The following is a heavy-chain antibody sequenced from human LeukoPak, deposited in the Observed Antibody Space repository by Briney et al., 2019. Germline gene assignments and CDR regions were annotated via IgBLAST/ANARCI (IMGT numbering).Heavy chain of an antibody. CDR1: GFTFSSYW. J-gene: IGHJ4*02. V-gene: IGHV3-7*01. CDR2: IKQDGSEK. CDR3: ARVGGEVRGVIRPDY. Sequence: GGSLRLSCAASGFTFSSYWMSWVRQAPGKGLEWVANIKQDGSEKYYVDSVKGRFTISRDNAKNSLYLQMNSLRAEDTAVYYCARVGGEVRGVIRPDYWGQGTLVTVST. D-gene: IGHD3-10*01.